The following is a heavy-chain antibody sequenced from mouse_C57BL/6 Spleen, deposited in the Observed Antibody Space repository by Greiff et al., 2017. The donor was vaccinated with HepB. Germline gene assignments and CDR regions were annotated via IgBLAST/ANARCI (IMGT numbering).Heavy chain of an antibody. CDR3: ARDPNYYGSSYGYFDV. D-gene: IGHD1-1*01. CDR2: IYPGDGDT. Sequence: VQLQQSGPELVKPGASVKISCKASGYAFSSSWMNWVKQRPGKGLEWIGRIYPGDGDTNYNGKFKGKATLTADKSSRTAYMQLSSLTSEDSAVYFCARDPNYYGSSYGYFDVWGTGTTVTVSS. V-gene: IGHV1-82*01. CDR1: GYAFSSSW. J-gene: IGHJ1*03.